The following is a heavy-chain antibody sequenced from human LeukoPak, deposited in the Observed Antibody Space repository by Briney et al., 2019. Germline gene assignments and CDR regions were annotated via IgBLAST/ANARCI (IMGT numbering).Heavy chain of an antibody. CDR3: ARDSPAGWFDP. V-gene: IGHV4-30-2*01. J-gene: IGHJ5*02. Sequence: SETLSLTCTVSGGSISSGGYYWSWIRQPPGKGLEWIGYIYHSGSTYYNPSLKSRVTISVDRSKNQFSLKLSSVTAADTAVYYCARDSPAGWFDPWGQGTLVTVSS. CDR1: GGSISSGGYY. CDR2: IYHSGST.